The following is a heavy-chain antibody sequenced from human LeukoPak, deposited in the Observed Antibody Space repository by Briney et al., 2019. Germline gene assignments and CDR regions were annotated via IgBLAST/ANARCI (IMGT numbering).Heavy chain of an antibody. Sequence: ASVKVSCKASGYTLTSYYLHWVRQAPGQGLEWMAIINPSGGSTSHAQKFQGRVTMTTDTSTSTAYMELRSLRSDDTAVYYCARDLGLGGYCSGGSCPAFRWGQGTLVTVSS. CDR2: INPSGGST. CDR3: ARDLGLGGYCSGGSCPAFR. D-gene: IGHD2-15*01. CDR1: GYTLTSYY. J-gene: IGHJ4*02. V-gene: IGHV1-46*01.